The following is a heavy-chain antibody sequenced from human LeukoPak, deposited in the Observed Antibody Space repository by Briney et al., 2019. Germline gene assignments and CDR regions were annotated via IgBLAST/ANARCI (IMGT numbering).Heavy chain of an antibody. J-gene: IGHJ6*02. D-gene: IGHD1-26*01. Sequence: KPSETLSLTCTVSGGSISSSSYYWGWIRQPPGKGLEWIGSIYYSGSTYYNPSLKSRVTISVDTSKNQFSLKLSSVTAADTAVYYCARASGSYFSYYYYGMDVWGQGTTVTVSS. V-gene: IGHV4-39*07. CDR1: GGSISSSSYY. CDR2: IYYSGST. CDR3: ARASGSYFSYYYYGMDV.